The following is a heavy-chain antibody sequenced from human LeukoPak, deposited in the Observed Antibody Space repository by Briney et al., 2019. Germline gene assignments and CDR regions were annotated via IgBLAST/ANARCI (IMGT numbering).Heavy chain of an antibody. CDR3: AKEKKPSSDPRWFDP. D-gene: IGHD6-25*01. CDR2: ISGSGGST. Sequence: GGSLRLSCAASGFTFSSYAMNWVRQAPGKGLEWVSAISGSGGSTYYADSVKGRFTISRDNSKNTLYLQMNSLRAEDTAVYYCAKEKKPSSDPRWFDPWGQGTLVTVSS. V-gene: IGHV3-23*01. J-gene: IGHJ5*02. CDR1: GFTFSSYA.